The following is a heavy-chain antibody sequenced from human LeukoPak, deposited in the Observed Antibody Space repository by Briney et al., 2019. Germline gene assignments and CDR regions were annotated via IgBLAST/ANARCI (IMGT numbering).Heavy chain of an antibody. CDR1: GFTFSSYA. CDR2: ISGSGGTT. Sequence: GGSLRLSCAASGFTFSSYAMTWVRQAPGKGLEWVSGISGSGGTTYYADSVKGRFTISRDNSKKTLYLQMYSLRVEDTAVYYCAKDPGYTSGWYNDYWGQGTLVTVSS. V-gene: IGHV3-23*01. CDR3: AKDPGYTSGWYNDY. D-gene: IGHD6-19*01. J-gene: IGHJ4*02.